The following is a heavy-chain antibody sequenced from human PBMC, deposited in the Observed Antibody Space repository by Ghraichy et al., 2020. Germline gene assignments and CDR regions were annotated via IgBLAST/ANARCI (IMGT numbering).Heavy chain of an antibody. J-gene: IGHJ4*02. Sequence: GGSLRLSCAAYGFTFANSAMGWVRQAPGKGPEWVSFINGRGDSTSYAASVKGRFAVSRDNSKSTLYLQMNSLRDEDTATYYCVQSGVCSGSCYSTWGQGALVTVAS. CDR2: INGRGDST. CDR3: VQSGVCSGSCYST. CDR1: GFTFANSA. D-gene: IGHD2-15*01. V-gene: IGHV3-23*01.